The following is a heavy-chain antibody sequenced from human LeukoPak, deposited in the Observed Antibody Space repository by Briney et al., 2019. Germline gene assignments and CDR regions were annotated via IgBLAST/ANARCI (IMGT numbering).Heavy chain of an antibody. D-gene: IGHD2-2*01. CDR3: ARWVVVPAAMASFWYYYGMDV. Sequence: GRPLRLSCAASGFTFSSYGMHWVRQAPGKGLEWVAVIWYDGSNKYYADSVKGRFTISRDNSKNSLYLQMNSLRAEDTAVYYCARWVVVPAAMASFWYYYGMDVWGQGTTVTVSS. V-gene: IGHV3-33*01. CDR1: GFTFSSYG. J-gene: IGHJ6*02. CDR2: IWYDGSNK.